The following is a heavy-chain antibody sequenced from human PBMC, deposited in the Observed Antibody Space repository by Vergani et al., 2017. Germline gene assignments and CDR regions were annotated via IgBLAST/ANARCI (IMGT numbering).Heavy chain of an antibody. CDR3: ASINYYDWFDP. V-gene: IGHV3-23*04. J-gene: IGHJ5*02. CDR1: GFTFSSYG. CDR2: ISGSGGST. D-gene: IGHD3-10*01. Sequence: VQLVESGGGVVQPGRSLRLSCAASGFTFSSYGMHWVRQAPGKGLEWVAVISGSGGSTYYADSVKGRFTISRDNSKNTLYLQMNSLRAEDTAVYYCASINYYDWFDPWGQGTLVTVSS.